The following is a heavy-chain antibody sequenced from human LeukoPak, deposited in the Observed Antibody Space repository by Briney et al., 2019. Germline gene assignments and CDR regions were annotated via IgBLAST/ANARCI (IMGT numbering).Heavy chain of an antibody. Sequence: SETLSLTCTVSGGSISSSSYYWGWIRQPPGKGLEWIGYIYYSGSTNYNPSLKSRVTISVDTSKNQFSLKLSSVTAADTAVYYCARGASSSVWDYWGQGTLVTVSS. V-gene: IGHV4-61*05. CDR3: ARGASSSVWDY. CDR2: IYYSGST. J-gene: IGHJ4*02. D-gene: IGHD6-13*01. CDR1: GGSISSSSYY.